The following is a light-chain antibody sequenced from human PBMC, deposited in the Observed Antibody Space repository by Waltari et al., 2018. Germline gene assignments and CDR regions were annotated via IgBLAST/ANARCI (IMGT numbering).Light chain of an antibody. CDR2: ADT. Sequence: SYVLTQPPSVSVAPGQTATITCRGHNIHSKNVHWSQQKSVQAPVLAVHADTDRPSGIPQRFSGSKSGHTATLTISRVEGVDEADYYCQVWDGSRDQVVFGGGTKLTVL. J-gene: IGLJ3*02. CDR3: QVWDGSRDQVV. CDR1: NIHSKN. V-gene: IGLV3-21*02.